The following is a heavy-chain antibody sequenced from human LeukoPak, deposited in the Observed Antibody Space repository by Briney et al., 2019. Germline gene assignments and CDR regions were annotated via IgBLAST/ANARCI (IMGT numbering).Heavy chain of an antibody. CDR1: GGSLSTYD. J-gene: IGHJ6*02. Sequence: SETLSLTCAVYGGSLSTYDWSWIRQPPGKGLEWIGKISHGGSTNYNPSLKSRVTISVETSKNQVSLKLSPVTAADTAVYYCARDRPQAAAGTLSPYYYGMDVWGQGTTVTVSS. D-gene: IGHD6-13*01. V-gene: IGHV4-34*01. CDR2: ISHGGST. CDR3: ARDRPQAAAGTLSPYYYGMDV.